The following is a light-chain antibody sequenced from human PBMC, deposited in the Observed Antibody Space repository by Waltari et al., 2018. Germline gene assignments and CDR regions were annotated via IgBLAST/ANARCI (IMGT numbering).Light chain of an antibody. CDR2: ESN. J-gene: IGLJ1*01. CDR3: QSYDSSNLGLYV. V-gene: IGLV6-57*04. CDR1: SGSIASNF. Sequence: NFILTQPHSVSESPGKTVTISCTSRSGSIASNFVHSYQQRPGSAPTIVIYESNQRPSAVPDRFSGSIDSSSNSASLTISGLMIEDEADYYCQSYDSSNLGLYVFGTGTKVTVL.